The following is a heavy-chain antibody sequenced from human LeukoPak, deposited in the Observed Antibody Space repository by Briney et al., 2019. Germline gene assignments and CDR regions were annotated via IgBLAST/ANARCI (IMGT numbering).Heavy chain of an antibody. J-gene: IGHJ4*02. Sequence: PSETLSLTCTVSGGSISSYYWSWIRQPAGKGLEWIGRIYTSGSTNYNPSLKSRVTVSVDTSKNQFSLKLSSVTAADTAVYYCAREAVLLWFGELSDWGQGTLVTVSS. V-gene: IGHV4-4*07. D-gene: IGHD3-10*01. CDR1: GGSISSYY. CDR2: IYTSGST. CDR3: AREAVLLWFGELSD.